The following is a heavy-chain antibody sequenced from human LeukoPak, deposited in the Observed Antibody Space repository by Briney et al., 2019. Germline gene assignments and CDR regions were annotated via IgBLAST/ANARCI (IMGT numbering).Heavy chain of an antibody. Sequence: GGSLRLSCAASGXTFSNYAMSWVRQAPGKGLEWVSGISGSGSRTYYADSVKGRFAISRDNSKNTLYLQMSSLRAEDTAVYYCASRNYYDSSGYYFYYFDFWGQGTLVTVSS. V-gene: IGHV3-23*01. CDR3: ASRNYYDSSGYYFYYFDF. J-gene: IGHJ4*02. D-gene: IGHD3-22*01. CDR2: ISGSGSRT. CDR1: GXTFSNYA.